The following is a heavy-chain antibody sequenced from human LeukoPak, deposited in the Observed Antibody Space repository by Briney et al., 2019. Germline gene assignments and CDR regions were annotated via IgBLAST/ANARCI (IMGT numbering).Heavy chain of an antibody. CDR3: ASSGGYFQADY. J-gene: IGHJ4*02. D-gene: IGHD3-10*01. CDR2: IYHSGST. V-gene: IGHV4-38-2*02. Sequence: SETLSRTCTVSGYSASSGYCWGWIRQPPGKGLEWIGSIYHSGSTYYNPSLKSRVTISVDTSKNQFSLKLSTVTAADTAVYYCASSGGYFQADYWGQGTLVTVSS. CDR1: GYSASSGYC.